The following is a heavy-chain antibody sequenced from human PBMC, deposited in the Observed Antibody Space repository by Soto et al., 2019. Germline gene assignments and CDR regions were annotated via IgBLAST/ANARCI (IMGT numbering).Heavy chain of an antibody. CDR2: IDTSGTT. D-gene: IGHD3-10*01. J-gene: IGHJ6*02. CDR3: ARGPRGYVYYHGMDV. CDR1: GGSISSYY. Sequence: SETLSLTCTVSGGSISSYYCSWIRQSAGKGLEWIGRIDTSGTTNYNPSLRSRVTMSVYASKNQFSLNLSSVTAADTAVYFCARGPRGYVYYHGMDVWGQGTTVTV. V-gene: IGHV4-4*07.